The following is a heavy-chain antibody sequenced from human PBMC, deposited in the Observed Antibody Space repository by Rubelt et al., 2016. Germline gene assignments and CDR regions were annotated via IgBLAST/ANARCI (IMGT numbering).Heavy chain of an antibody. CDR2: IYHSGST. Sequence: GLEWIGSIYHSGSTNYNPSLKSRVTISVDTSKNQFSLKLSSVTAADTAVYYCARAIRKGYCSSTSCYQGGYYYGMDVWGQGTTVTVSS. J-gene: IGHJ6*02. V-gene: IGHV4-34*01. CDR3: ARAIRKGYCSSTSCYQGGYYYGMDV. D-gene: IGHD2-2*01.